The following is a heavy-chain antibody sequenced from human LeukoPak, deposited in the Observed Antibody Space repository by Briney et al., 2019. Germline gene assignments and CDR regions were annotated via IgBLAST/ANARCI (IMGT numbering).Heavy chain of an antibody. V-gene: IGHV4-59*01. CDR3: ATSGYSSGSPFDP. CDR2: IYYSGST. Sequence: SETLSLTCTVPGGSISNYYWSWIRPPPGKGLEWIGYIYYSGSTNYNPSLKRRVTISVDTSKNQFSLKLSSVTAADTAVYYCATSGYSSGSPFDPWGQGTLVTVSS. D-gene: IGHD6-19*01. CDR1: GGSISNYY. J-gene: IGHJ5*02.